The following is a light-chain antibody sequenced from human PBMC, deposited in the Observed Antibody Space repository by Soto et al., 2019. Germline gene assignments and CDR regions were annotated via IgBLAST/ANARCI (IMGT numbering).Light chain of an antibody. CDR2: DAS. J-gene: IGKJ1*01. V-gene: IGKV3-11*01. CDR1: QSVGRY. CDR3: QHRNNWPWT. Sequence: EIVLTQSPAILSLSPGERATLSCRASQSVGRYLVWYQQKPAQAPSLLIYDASNRATGVPARFSGSGSGTDFTLTISSLESEDFEVYYCQHRNNWPWTLGQGTRVEIK.